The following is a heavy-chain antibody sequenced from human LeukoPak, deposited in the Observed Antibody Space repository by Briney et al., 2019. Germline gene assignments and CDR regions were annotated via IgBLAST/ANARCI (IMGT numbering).Heavy chain of an antibody. Sequence: PSETLSLTCTVSGGSISGYYWSWVRQAPGKGLEWLSVIYAGGSTYYTDSVKGRFTISRDNSKNTVYFQMNGLRAEDTAVYYCARDRGRDWGQGTLVTVSS. J-gene: IGHJ4*02. CDR1: GGSISGYY. CDR3: ARDRGRD. D-gene: IGHD3-16*01. CDR2: IYAGGST. V-gene: IGHV3-53*01.